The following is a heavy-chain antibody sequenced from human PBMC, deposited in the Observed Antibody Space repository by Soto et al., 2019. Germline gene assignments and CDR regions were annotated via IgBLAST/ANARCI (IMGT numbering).Heavy chain of an antibody. CDR3: ARVGIMITFGGVIVRDYYYYGMDV. CDR1: GFTFSSYE. V-gene: IGHV3-48*03. J-gene: IGHJ6*02. D-gene: IGHD3-16*02. CDR2: ISSSGSTI. Sequence: GGSLRLSCAASGFTFSSYEMNWVRQAPGKGLEWVSYISSSGSTIYYADSVKGRFTISRDNAKNSLYLQMNSLRAEDTAVYYCARVGIMITFGGVIVRDYYYYGMDVWGQGTTVTVSS.